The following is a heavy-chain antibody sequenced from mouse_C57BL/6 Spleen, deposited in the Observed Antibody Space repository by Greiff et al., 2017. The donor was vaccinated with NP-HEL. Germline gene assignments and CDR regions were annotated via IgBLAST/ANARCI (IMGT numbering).Heavy chain of an antibody. V-gene: IGHV1-80*01. J-gene: IGHJ2*01. CDR3: ARSGLRRGDYFDY. CDR1: GYAFSSYW. D-gene: IGHD2-4*01. Sequence: VQLQQSGAELVKPGASVKISCKASGYAFSSYWMNWVKQRPGKGLEWIGQIYPGDGDTNYNGKFKGKATLTADKSSSTAYMQLSSLTSEDSAVYFCARSGLRRGDYFDYWGQGTTLTVSS. CDR2: IYPGDGDT.